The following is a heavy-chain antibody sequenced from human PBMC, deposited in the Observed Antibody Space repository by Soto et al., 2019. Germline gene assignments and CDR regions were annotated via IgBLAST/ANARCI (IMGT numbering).Heavy chain of an antibody. CDR3: ARDGVEVGGIAVAGPELYSNAFDI. CDR2: ISGGGSST. D-gene: IGHD6-19*01. Sequence: QPGGSLRLSCAASGFTFSSYWMHWVRQAPGKGLVWVSRISGGGSSTSYADSVKGRFTISRDNAKNSLYLQMNSLRAEDTAVYYCARDGVEVGGIAVAGPELYSNAFDIWGQGTMVTVSS. J-gene: IGHJ3*02. V-gene: IGHV3-74*01. CDR1: GFTFSSYW.